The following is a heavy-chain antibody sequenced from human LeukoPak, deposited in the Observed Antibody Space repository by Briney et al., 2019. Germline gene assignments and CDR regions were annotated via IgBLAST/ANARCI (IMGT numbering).Heavy chain of an antibody. D-gene: IGHD2/OR15-2a*01. Sequence: KPSETLSLTCTVSGGSISSSSYYWGWIRQPPGKGLEWIGSIYYSGSTYYNPSLKSRVTISVDTAKNQFSLKLSSVTAADTAVYYCARLSTPPNAFDIWGQGTMVTVSS. CDR1: GGSISSSSYY. V-gene: IGHV4-39*01. CDR2: IYYSGST. J-gene: IGHJ3*02. CDR3: ARLSTPPNAFDI.